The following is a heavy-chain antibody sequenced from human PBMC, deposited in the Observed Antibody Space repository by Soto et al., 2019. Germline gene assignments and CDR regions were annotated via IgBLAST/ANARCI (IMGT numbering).Heavy chain of an antibody. J-gene: IGHJ4*02. V-gene: IGHV4-59*01. CDR3: ARTQMATLYFDY. CDR2: IYYSGTI. D-gene: IGHD5-12*01. Sequence: PSETLSLTCTVSGGSISSYYWSWIRQPPGKGLEWIGYIYYSGTIKYNPSLKSRVTISVDTSKNQFSLKLGSVTAADTAVYYCARTQMATLYFDYWGQGTLVTVSS. CDR1: GGSISSYY.